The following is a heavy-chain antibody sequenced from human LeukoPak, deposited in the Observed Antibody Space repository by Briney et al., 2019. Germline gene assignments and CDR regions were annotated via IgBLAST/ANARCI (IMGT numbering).Heavy chain of an antibody. CDR3: ARGSGIVVVTAARERDAFDI. V-gene: IGHV3-23*01. CDR2: ISGSGGST. D-gene: IGHD2-21*02. Sequence: GGSLRLSCAASGFTFSSYAMSWVRQAPGKGLEWVSAISGSGGSTYYADSVKGRFTISRDNSKNTLYLQMNSLRAEDTAVYYCARGSGIVVVTAARERDAFDIWGQGTMVTVSS. J-gene: IGHJ3*02. CDR1: GFTFSSYA.